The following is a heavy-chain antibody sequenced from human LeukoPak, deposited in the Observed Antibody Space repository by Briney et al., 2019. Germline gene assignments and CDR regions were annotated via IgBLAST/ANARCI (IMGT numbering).Heavy chain of an antibody. J-gene: IGHJ3*02. CDR3: ARGSSDHDAFDI. CDR1: GFTFSSYS. V-gene: IGHV3-21*01. D-gene: IGHD2-2*01. Sequence: GGSLRLSCAASGFTFSSYSMNWVRQAPGKGLEWVSSISSSSSYIYYADSVKDRFTISRDNAKNLLYLQMNSLRAEDTAVYYCARGSSDHDAFDIWGQGTMVTVSS. CDR2: ISSSSSYI.